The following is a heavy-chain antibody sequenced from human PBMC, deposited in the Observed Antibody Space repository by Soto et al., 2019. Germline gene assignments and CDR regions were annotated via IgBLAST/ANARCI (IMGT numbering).Heavy chain of an antibody. Sequence: LSLTCTVSGGAISTYYLTWIRQPAGKGLEWIGRIYSSGSTKYNPSLQSRVTMSLDTSNNQFSLRLTSVTAADTAVYYCARGQRFSDWFDPWGQGTLVTVSS. CDR1: GGAISTYY. CDR3: ARGQRFSDWFDP. CDR2: IYSSGST. J-gene: IGHJ5*02. D-gene: IGHD3-3*01. V-gene: IGHV4-4*07.